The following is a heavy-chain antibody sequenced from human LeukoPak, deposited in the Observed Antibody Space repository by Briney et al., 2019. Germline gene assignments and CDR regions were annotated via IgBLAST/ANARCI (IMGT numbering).Heavy chain of an antibody. J-gene: IGHJ4*02. V-gene: IGHV3-48*03. D-gene: IGHD3-22*01. CDR1: GFTFSSYE. CDR3: ARSYYYDSSGYYYDY. CDR2: ISSSGSTI. Sequence: GGSLRLSCAASGFTFSSYEMNWVRRAPGKGLVCVSYISSSGSTIYYADSVKGRFTISRDNAKNSLYLQMNSLRAEDTAVYYCARSYYYDSSGYYYDYWGQGTLVTVSS.